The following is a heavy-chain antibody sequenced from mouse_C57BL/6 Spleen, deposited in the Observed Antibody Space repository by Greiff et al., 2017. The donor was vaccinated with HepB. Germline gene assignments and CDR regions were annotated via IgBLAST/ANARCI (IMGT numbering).Heavy chain of an antibody. V-gene: IGHV1-26*01. CDR3: ARYPYYYGSRTRAMDY. CDR1: GYTFTDYY. Sequence: VQLQQSGPELVKPGASVKISCKASGYTFTDYYMNWVKQSHGKSLEWIGDINPNNGGTSYNQKFKGKATLTVDKSSSTAYMELRSLTSEDSAVYYCARYPYYYGSRTRAMDYWGQGTSVTVSS. J-gene: IGHJ4*01. D-gene: IGHD1-1*01. CDR2: INPNNGGT.